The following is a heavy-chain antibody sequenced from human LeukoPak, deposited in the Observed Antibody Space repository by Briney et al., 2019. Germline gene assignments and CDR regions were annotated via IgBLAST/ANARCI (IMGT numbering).Heavy chain of an antibody. Sequence: GGSLRLSCAASGFTFSSYSMNWVRQAPGKGLEWVSAISSSSSYICYADSVKGRFTISRDNAKNSLYLQMNSLRAEDTAVYYCARGGSSWSDWFDPWGQGTLVTVSS. CDR1: GFTFSSYS. CDR2: ISSSSSYI. CDR3: ARGGSSWSDWFDP. V-gene: IGHV3-21*01. J-gene: IGHJ5*02. D-gene: IGHD6-13*01.